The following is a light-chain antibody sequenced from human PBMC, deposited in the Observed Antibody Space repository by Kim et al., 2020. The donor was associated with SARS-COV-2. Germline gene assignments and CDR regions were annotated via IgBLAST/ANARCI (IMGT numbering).Light chain of an antibody. CDR3: QAWDSSWV. CDR1: KLGDKY. Sequence: VSVSPGQTASITCSGDKLGDKYACWYQQKPGQSPVLVIYQDSKPPSGIPERFSGSNSGNTATLTISGTQAMDEADYYCQAWDSSWVFGGGTKLTVL. V-gene: IGLV3-1*01. J-gene: IGLJ3*02. CDR2: QDS.